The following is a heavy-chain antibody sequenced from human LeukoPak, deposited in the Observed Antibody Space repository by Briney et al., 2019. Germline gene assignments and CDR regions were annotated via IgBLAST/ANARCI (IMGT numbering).Heavy chain of an antibody. J-gene: IGHJ4*02. CDR1: GFTFSSYA. V-gene: IGHV3-23*01. D-gene: IGHD6-13*01. CDR2: IRGSGGST. Sequence: PGGSLRLSCAASGFTFSSYAMSWVRQAPGKGLEWVSAIRGSGGSTYYADSVKGRFTISRDNSKNTLYLQMNSLRAKDTAVYYCAKVPTRIAAAGYFDYWGQGTLVTVSS. CDR3: AKVPTRIAAAGYFDY.